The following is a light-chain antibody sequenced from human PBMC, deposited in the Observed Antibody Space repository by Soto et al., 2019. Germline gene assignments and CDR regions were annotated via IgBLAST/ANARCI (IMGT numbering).Light chain of an antibody. CDR2: DVS. Sequence: QSALTQPASVSGSPGQSITISCTGTSSDVGGYNYVSWYQQHPGKAPKLMIYDVSNRPSGVSNRFSGSKSRNTASLTISGLQAEDEADYYCSSYTTSTTYVSGTGTKLTVL. CDR3: SSYTTSTTYV. J-gene: IGLJ1*01. CDR1: SSDVGGYNY. V-gene: IGLV2-14*01.